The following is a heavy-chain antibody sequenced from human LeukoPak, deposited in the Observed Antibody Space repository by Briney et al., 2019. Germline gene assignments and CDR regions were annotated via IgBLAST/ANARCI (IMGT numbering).Heavy chain of an antibody. Sequence: PGGSLRLSCAASGFTFSNYGMNWVRQAPGKGLEWVSFTDTCGKYIYYGDSVKGRFTISRDNAKNLVFLQMNGLRAEDTAVYYCARGRSITLLRGVAMSDGFDIWGQGAMVAPSA. D-gene: IGHD3-10*01. J-gene: IGHJ3*02. V-gene: IGHV3-21*01. CDR1: GFTFSNYG. CDR3: ARGRSITLLRGVAMSDGFDI. CDR2: TDTCGKYI.